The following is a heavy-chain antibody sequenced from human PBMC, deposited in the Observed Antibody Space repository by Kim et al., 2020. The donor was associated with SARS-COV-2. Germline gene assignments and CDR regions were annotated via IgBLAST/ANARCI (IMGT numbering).Heavy chain of an antibody. CDR1: GFTFSSYA. V-gene: IGHV3-23*01. CDR3: ADHSSNCYSGY. J-gene: IGHJ4*02. D-gene: IGHD6-13*01. Sequence: GGSLRLSCAASGFTFSSYAMSWVRQAPGKGLEWVSAIRGSGGSTYYADSVKGRFTISRDNSKNTLYLQMNSLRVEDTAVYYCADHSSNCYSGYWGQGTLVSVSS. CDR2: IRGSGGST.